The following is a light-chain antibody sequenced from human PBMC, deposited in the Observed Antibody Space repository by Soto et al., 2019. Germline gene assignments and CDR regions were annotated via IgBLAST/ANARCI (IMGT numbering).Light chain of an antibody. CDR2: HVS. CDR3: MQGRHWPYT. J-gene: IGKJ3*01. V-gene: IGKV2-30*02. Sequence: DVVVTQSPLSLPVTLGQPASISCRSSQSLIHSDGSTYLHWFQQRPGQSPRRLIYHVSTRDSGVPDRFSGSGSGADFTLEISRVEAEDVGVYYCMQGRHWPYTFGPGTTVDIK. CDR1: QSLIHSDGSTY.